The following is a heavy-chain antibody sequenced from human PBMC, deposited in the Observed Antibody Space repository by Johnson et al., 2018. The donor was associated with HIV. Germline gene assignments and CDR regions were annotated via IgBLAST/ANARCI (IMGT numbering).Heavy chain of an antibody. CDR1: EFTFSSYD. CDR2: IRYDGTNK. Sequence: QVQLVESGGGVVQPGGSLKLSCAASEFTFSSYDMHWVRQAPGKGLEWVTFIRYDGTNKYYADSVKGRFTISRDNSKNTLYLQMNSLRPEDTAVYYCAKVRSRWTTFDDAFDIWGQGTLVTVSS. CDR3: AKVRSRWTTFDDAFDI. V-gene: IGHV3-30*02. J-gene: IGHJ3*02. D-gene: IGHD4-11*01.